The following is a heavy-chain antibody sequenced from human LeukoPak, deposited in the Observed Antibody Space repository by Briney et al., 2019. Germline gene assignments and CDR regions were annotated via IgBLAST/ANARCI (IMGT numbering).Heavy chain of an antibody. J-gene: IGHJ4*02. Sequence: PGGSLRLSCAASGFTSSSYAMSWVRQAPGKGLEWVSAISGSGGSTYYADSVKGQFTISRDNSKNTLYLQMNSLRAEDTAVYYCAKRLMVYASYLDYWGQGTLVTVSS. D-gene: IGHD2-8*01. V-gene: IGHV3-23*01. CDR1: GFTSSSYA. CDR3: AKRLMVYASYLDY. CDR2: ISGSGGST.